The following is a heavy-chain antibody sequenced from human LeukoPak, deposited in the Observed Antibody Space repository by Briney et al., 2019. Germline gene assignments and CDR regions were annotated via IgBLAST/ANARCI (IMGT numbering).Heavy chain of an antibody. J-gene: IGHJ6*02. CDR1: GFTFSDYY. Sequence: GGSLRLSCAASGFTFSDYYMSWIRQAPGKGLEWVSYISSSGSTIYYADSVKGRFTISRDNAKNSLYLQMNSLRAEDTAVYYCARDRGDYVWGSYDYYGMDVWGQGTMVTVSS. V-gene: IGHV3-11*01. D-gene: IGHD3-16*01. CDR3: ARDRGDYVWGSYDYYGMDV. CDR2: ISSSGSTI.